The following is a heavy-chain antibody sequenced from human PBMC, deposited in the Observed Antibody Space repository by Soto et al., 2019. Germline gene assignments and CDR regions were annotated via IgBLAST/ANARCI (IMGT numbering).Heavy chain of an antibody. J-gene: IGHJ6*02. V-gene: IGHV1-24*01. Sequence: QVQLVQSGAEVKKPGASVKVSCKFSGYTLTELSMHWVRQAPGKGLEWMGGFDPEDGETIYAQKFQGRVTMTEDTSTDTAYMELSSLRSGDTAVYYCATFPTMVRGTYYYYGMDVWGQGTTVTVSS. CDR1: GYTLTELS. CDR2: FDPEDGET. D-gene: IGHD3-10*01. CDR3: ATFPTMVRGTYYYYGMDV.